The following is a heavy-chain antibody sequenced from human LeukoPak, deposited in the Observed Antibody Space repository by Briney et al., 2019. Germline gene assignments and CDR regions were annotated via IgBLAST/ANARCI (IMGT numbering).Heavy chain of an antibody. D-gene: IGHD3-22*01. J-gene: IGHJ4*02. CDR2: INQDGSEK. Sequence: PGGSLRLSCAVSGFTLRSHWMSWVRQAPGKGLEWVANINQDGSEKYYVDSVKGRLTISRDNAKNSLYLQMNSLRAEDTAVYYCAREEEKYDSSGYFAYWGQGTLVTVSS. CDR3: AREEEKYDSSGYFAY. V-gene: IGHV3-7*01. CDR1: GFTLRSHW.